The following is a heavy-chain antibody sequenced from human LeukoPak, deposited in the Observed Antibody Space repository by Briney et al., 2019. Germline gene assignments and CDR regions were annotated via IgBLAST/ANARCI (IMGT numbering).Heavy chain of an antibody. V-gene: IGHV4-59*01. J-gene: IGHJ6*03. CDR2: IHYSGGT. CDR3: ARTTEGYAGGPGYSYYYYMDV. Sequence: SETLSLTCTVSGGSISSYYWSWIRQPPGKGLECLGYIHYSGGTHYNPSLKSRVTISVDTSKNQVSLKLRSVTAADTAVYYCARTTEGYAGGPGYSYYYYMDVWGKGTTVTISS. CDR1: GGSISSYY. D-gene: IGHD5-12*01.